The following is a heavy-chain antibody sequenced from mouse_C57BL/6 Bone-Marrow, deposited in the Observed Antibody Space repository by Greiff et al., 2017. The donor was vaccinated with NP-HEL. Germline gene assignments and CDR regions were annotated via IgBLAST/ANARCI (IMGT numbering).Heavy chain of an antibody. Sequence: DVKVEESGGGLVKPGGSLKLSCAASGFTFSSYTMSWVRQTPERRLEWVATISGGGGNTYYPDSVKGRFTIYRDNAKNTLYLQMSSLRSEDTALYYCARHDSYSGNNAMDYWGQGTSVTVSS. J-gene: IGHJ4*01. V-gene: IGHV5-9*01. CDR3: ARHDSYSGNNAMDY. D-gene: IGHD2-12*01. CDR1: GFTFSSYT. CDR2: ISGGGGNT.